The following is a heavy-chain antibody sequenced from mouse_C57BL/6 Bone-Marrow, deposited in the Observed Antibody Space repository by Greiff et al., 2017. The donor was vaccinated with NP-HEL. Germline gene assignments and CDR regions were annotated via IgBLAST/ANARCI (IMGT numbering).Heavy chain of an antibody. CDR1: GYTFTSYW. D-gene: IGHD2-5*01. Sequence: QVQLQQPGAELVRPGTSVKLSCKASGYTFTSYWMHWVKQRPGQGLEWIGVIDPSDSYTNYNQKFKGKATLTVETSSSTAYMKLSSLTSEDSAVYYCATYSNYDYWGQGTTLTVSS. V-gene: IGHV1-59*01. CDR2: IDPSDSYT. J-gene: IGHJ2*01. CDR3: ATYSNYDY.